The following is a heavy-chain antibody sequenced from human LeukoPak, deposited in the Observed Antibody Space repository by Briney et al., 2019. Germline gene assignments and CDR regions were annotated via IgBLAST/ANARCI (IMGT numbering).Heavy chain of an antibody. V-gene: IGHV3-21*01. CDR2: ISSSSSYI. CDR3: ARRYCSGGSCYTFVY. J-gene: IGHJ4*02. CDR1: GFTFSSYS. D-gene: IGHD2-15*01. Sequence: KPGGSLRLSCAASGFTFSSYSMNWVRQAPGKGLEWVSSISSSSSYIYYADSVKGRFTISRDNAKNSLYLQMNSLRAEDTAVYYCARRYCSGGSCYTFVYWGQGTLVTVSS.